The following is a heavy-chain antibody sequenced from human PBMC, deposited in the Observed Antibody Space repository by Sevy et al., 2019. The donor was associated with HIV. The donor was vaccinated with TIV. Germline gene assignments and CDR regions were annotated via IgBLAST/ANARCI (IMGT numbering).Heavy chain of an antibody. CDR3: ARDRGEILRSAFDF. V-gene: IGHV3-30*04. Sequence: GGSLRLSCVTSGFTFGDYRVHWLRQAPGKGLEWVAVISYDERNQKYNADSVKGRFTISRDNSKNTLYLQMNSLRAEDTAIYYCARDRGEILRSAFDFWGQGTLVTVSS. CDR2: ISYDERNQK. J-gene: IGHJ4*02. CDR1: GFTFGDYR. D-gene: IGHD3-16*01.